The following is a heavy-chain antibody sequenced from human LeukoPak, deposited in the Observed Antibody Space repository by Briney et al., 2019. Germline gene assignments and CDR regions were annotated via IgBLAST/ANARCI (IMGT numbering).Heavy chain of an antibody. J-gene: IGHJ5*02. Sequence: SENVSRACSVYGVSFCGFYWIWIPQPPGMGVEGMGKIYHSGSTNYNRTLKSRVTITVDTSTSKFSLKLRSLTAADTAVYYCARGVTLPIVVVTGSWFDPWGQGTLVTVSS. CDR3: ARGVTLPIVVVTGSWFDP. D-gene: IGHD2-21*02. CDR2: IYHSGST. CDR1: GVSFCGFY. V-gene: IGHV4-34*01.